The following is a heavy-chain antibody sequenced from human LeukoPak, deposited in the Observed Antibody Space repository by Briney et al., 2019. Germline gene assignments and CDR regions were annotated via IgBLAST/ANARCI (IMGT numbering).Heavy chain of an antibody. CDR3: AREGVGGQWNPYYYHGMDV. J-gene: IGHJ6*02. CDR2: IKQDGSEK. CDR1: GFTFSSYW. V-gene: IGHV3-7*01. D-gene: IGHD6-19*01. Sequence: GGSLRLSCAASGFTFSSYWMSWVRQAPGKGLEWVANIKQDGSEKYYVDSVKGRFTISRDNAKNSLYLQMNSLRAEDTAVYYCAREGVGGQWNPYYYHGMDVWGQGTTVTVSS.